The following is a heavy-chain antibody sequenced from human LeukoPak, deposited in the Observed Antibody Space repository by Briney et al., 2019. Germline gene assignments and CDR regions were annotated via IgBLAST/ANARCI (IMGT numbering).Heavy chain of an antibody. V-gene: IGHV1-18*01. Sequence: GASENVSCKASGSTFTSNGISWVRLAPAQGHERMGLISAYNGKTTNAKKPQGRGTITTDNSTTTHYMEMRSLRSDATAAYYYAKGVEAIFDYWGQGTLVTVSS. D-gene: IGHD2-21*01. CDR2: ISAYNGKT. CDR1: GSTFTSNG. CDR3: AKGVEAIFDY. J-gene: IGHJ4*02.